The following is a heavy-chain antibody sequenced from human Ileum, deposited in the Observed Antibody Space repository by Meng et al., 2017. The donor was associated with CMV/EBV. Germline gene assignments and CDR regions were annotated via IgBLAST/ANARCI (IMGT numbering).Heavy chain of an antibody. V-gene: IGHV7-4-1*02. CDR3: ARDGLSGRYFDY. J-gene: IGHJ4*02. D-gene: IGHD1-26*01. Sequence: CKTSGYTFTNNNIIWVRQAPGQGPEWMGWIDTNTGNPTYAQGFTGRFVFSLDTSVNTAYLQISSLKAEHTAVYYCARDGLSGRYFDYWGQGTLVTVSS. CDR2: IDTNTGNP. CDR1: GYTFTNNN.